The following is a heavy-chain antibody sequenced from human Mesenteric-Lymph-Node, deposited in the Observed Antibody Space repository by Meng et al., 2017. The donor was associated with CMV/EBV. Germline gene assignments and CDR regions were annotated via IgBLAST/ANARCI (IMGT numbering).Heavy chain of an antibody. V-gene: IGHV3-7*01. D-gene: IGHD3-10*01. J-gene: IGHJ4*02. Sequence: GGSLRLSCAASGFTFSGYWMYWVRQAPGKGLEWVANIKHDGSEKYYVDSVKGRFTISRDNAKNSLYLQMSSLRAEDTAVYYCARGRGLGYWGQGTLVTVSS. CDR2: IKHDGSEK. CDR3: ARGRGLGY. CDR1: GFTFSGYW.